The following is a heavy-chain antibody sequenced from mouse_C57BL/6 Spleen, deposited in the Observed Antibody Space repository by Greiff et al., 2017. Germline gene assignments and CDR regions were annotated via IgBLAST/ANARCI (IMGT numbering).Heavy chain of an antibody. CDR1: GYAFSSSW. CDR2: IYPGDGDT. Sequence: VQLQQSGPELVKPGASVKISCKASGYAFSSSWMNWVKQRPGKGLEWIGRIYPGDGDTNYNGKFKGKATLTADKSSSTAYMQLSSLTSEDSAVYFCASYYYGSSYVYYFDYWGQGTTLTVSS. V-gene: IGHV1-82*01. CDR3: ASYYYGSSYVYYFDY. J-gene: IGHJ2*01. D-gene: IGHD1-1*01.